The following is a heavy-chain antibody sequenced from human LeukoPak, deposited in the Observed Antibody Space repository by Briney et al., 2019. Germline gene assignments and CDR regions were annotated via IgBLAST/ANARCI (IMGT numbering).Heavy chain of an antibody. V-gene: IGHV4-39*07. CDR2: IYYSGST. CDR1: GGSISSSSYY. Sequence: SETLSLTCTVSGGSISSSSYYWGWIRQPPGKGLEWIGSIYYSGSTYYNPSLKSRVTISVDTSKNQFSLKLSSVTAADTAVYYCAQGYCSGGSCYSAFDYWGQGTLVTVSS. CDR3: AQGYCSGGSCYSAFDY. J-gene: IGHJ4*02. D-gene: IGHD2-15*01.